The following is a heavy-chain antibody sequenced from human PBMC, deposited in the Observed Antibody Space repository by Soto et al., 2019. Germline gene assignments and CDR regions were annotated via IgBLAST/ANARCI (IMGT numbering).Heavy chain of an antibody. J-gene: IGHJ3*02. D-gene: IGHD3-22*01. V-gene: IGHV3-21*01. CDR3: ARDPGNYYDSSGYYPPLSFDI. Sequence: GGSLRLSCAASVFTFSSYSMSWVRQAPGKGLEWVSSISSSSSYIYYADSVKGRFTISRDNAKNSLYLQMNSLRAEDTAVYYCARDPGNYYDSSGYYPPLSFDIWGQGTMVTVSS. CDR1: VFTFSSYS. CDR2: ISSSSSYI.